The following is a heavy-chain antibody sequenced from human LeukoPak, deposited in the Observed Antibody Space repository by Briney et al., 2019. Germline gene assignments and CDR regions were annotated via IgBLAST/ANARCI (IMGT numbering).Heavy chain of an antibody. Sequence: PSETLSLTCTVSGGSISSSSYYWGWIRQPPGKGLEWIGSIYYSGSTYYNPSLKSRVTISVDTSKNQFSLKLSSVTAADTAVYYRARISGYDYWYFDLWGRGTLVTVSS. D-gene: IGHD5-12*01. J-gene: IGHJ2*01. V-gene: IGHV4-39*01. CDR3: ARISGYDYWYFDL. CDR1: GGSISSSSYY. CDR2: IYYSGST.